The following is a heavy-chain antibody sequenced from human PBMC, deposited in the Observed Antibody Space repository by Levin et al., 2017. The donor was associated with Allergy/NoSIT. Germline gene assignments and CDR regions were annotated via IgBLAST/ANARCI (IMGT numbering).Heavy chain of an antibody. D-gene: IGHD2-2*01. CDR3: AMPFPVVVVPAASSRKRRYYDYGMDG. V-gene: IGHV1-8*01. CDR1: GYTFTSYD. J-gene: IGHJ6*02. CDR2: MNPNSGNT. Sequence: ASVKVSCKASGYTFTSYDINWVRQATGQGLEWMGWMNPNSGNTGYAQKFQGRVTMTRNTSISTAYMELSSLRSEDTAVYYCAMPFPVVVVPAASSRKRRYYDYGMDGWGQGTTVTVSS.